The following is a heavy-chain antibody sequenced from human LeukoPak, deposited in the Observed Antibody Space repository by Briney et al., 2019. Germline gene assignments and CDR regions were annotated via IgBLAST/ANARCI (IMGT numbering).Heavy chain of an antibody. J-gene: IGHJ2*01. CDR2: IIISRSYI. V-gene: IGHV3-21*01. D-gene: IGHD3-9*01. CDR3: AREYYDILTGYYSYWYFDL. Sequence: GGSLRLSGAASGFTFSSYTRNWVRQAPGKGLEWVSSIIISRSYIYYADSVKGRFTISRDNAKNSLYLQMNSLRAEDTAVYYCAREYYDILTGYYSYWYFDLWGRGTLVTVSS. CDR1: GFTFSSYT.